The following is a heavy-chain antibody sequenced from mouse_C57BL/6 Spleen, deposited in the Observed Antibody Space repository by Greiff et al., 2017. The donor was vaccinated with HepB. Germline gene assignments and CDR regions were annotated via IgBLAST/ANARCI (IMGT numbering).Heavy chain of an antibody. CDR1: GYTFTSYW. D-gene: IGHD1-1*01. CDR3: ARSPTVVASFDY. V-gene: IGHV1-52*01. J-gene: IGHJ2*01. Sequence: QVQLQQPGAELVRPGSSVKLSCKASGYTFTSYWMHWVKQSPIQGLDWIGNIDPSDSETHYNQKFKDKATLTVDKSSSTAYMQLSSLTSEDSAVYYCARSPTVVASFDYWGQGTTLTVSS. CDR2: IDPSDSET.